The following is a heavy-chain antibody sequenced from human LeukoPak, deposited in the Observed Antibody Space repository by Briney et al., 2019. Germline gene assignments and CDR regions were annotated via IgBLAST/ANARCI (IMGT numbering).Heavy chain of an antibody. V-gene: IGHV4-39*07. Sequence: PSETLSLTCTVSGGSIISNSYSWGWIRQPPGKGLEWIGSMYYSGNTYYNPSLKSRVTISVDTSKNQFSLKLSSVTAADTAVYYCARDGGHDFLTGYYVSWFDPWAQGILVTVSS. CDR2: MYYSGNT. D-gene: IGHD3/OR15-3a*01. CDR3: ARDGGHDFLTGYYVSWFDP. J-gene: IGHJ5*02. CDR1: GGSIISNSYS.